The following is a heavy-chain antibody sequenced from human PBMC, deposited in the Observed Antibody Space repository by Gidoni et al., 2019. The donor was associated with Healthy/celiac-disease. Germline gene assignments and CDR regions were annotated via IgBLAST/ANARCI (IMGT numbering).Heavy chain of an antibody. CDR1: GGSISSSSYY. CDR2: ISYSGST. V-gene: IGHV4-39*01. CDR3: ARPPMVATGYFDY. D-gene: IGHD5-12*01. J-gene: IGHJ4*02. Sequence: QLQLQESGPGLVKPSETLSLTCTVSGGSISSSSYYWGWLRQPPGKGLEWIGSISYSGSTYYNPSLKSRVTISVDTSKNQFSLKLSSVTAADTAVYYCARPPMVATGYFDYWGQGTLVTVSS.